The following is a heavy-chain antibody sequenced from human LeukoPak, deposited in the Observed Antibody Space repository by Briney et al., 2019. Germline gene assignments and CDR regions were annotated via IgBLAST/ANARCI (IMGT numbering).Heavy chain of an antibody. J-gene: IGHJ5*02. V-gene: IGHV3-23*01. CDR1: WITLHKLG. Sequence: RGSPRLSRAASWITLHKLGIHWVRQAPGKGLEWVSAISGSGGSTYYADSVKGRFTISRDNSKNTLYLQMNSLRAEDTAGYYCARTNDFWISYYLFDHWGQGTLVTVSS. CDR3: ARTNDFWISYYLFDH. CDR2: ISGSGGST. D-gene: IGHD3-3*01.